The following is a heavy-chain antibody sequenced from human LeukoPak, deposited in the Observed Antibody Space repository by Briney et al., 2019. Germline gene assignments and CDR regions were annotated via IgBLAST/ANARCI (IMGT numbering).Heavy chain of an antibody. D-gene: IGHD3-16*01. J-gene: IGHJ3*02. CDR2: INHSGST. Sequence: SETLSLTCAVYGGSFSGYYWSWIRQPPGKGLGWIGEINHSGSTNYNPSLKSRVTISVDTSKNQFSLKLSSVTAADTAVYYCARGRLIYGPWGRAFDIWGQGTMVTVSS. CDR3: ARGRLIYGPWGRAFDI. CDR1: GGSFSGYY. V-gene: IGHV4-34*01.